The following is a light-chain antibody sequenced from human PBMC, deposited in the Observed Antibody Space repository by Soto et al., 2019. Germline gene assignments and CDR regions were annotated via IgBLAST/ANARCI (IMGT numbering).Light chain of an antibody. V-gene: IGLV2-14*01. J-gene: IGLJ1*01. CDR3: CSYTSSSTYV. CDR2: DVS. CDR1: SSDVGGYNY. Sequence: QSVLTQPASVSGSPGQSITISCTGTSSDVGGYNYVSWYQQHPGKAPKLMIYDVSNRPSGVSHRFSGSKSGTTASLTTSGLPDEEAAYYYWCSYTSSSTYVFGTGTKLTVL.